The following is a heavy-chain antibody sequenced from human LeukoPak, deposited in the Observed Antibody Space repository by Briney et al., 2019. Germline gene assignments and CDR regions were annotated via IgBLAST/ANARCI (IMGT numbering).Heavy chain of an antibody. CDR2: ISNSSSTI. V-gene: IGHV3-48*01. CDR3: ARAWNYDYFDY. D-gene: IGHD1-7*01. CDR1: GFTFSSYS. Sequence: GGSLRLSCAASGFTFSSYSMNWVRQAPGKGLEWVSYISNSSSTIYYADSVKGRFTISRDNAKNSLYLQMNSLRAEDTAVYYCARAWNYDYFDYWGQGTLVTVSS. J-gene: IGHJ4*02.